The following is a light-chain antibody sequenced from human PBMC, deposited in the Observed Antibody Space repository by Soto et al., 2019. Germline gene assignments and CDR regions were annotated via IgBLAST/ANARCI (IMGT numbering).Light chain of an antibody. CDR1: SSDVGGYNH. CDR2: EVR. CDR3: CSYTSSSIRV. J-gene: IGLJ3*02. V-gene: IGLV2-14*01. Sequence: QSVLTQPASVSWSPGQSITISCTGTSSDVGGYNHVSWYQQHPGKAPKLIIYEVRNRPSGVSNRLSGSKSGNTASLTISGLQADDEADYYCCSYTSSSIRVFGGGTKVTVL.